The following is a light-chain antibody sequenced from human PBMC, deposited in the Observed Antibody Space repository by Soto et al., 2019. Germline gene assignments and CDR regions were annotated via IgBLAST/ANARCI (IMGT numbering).Light chain of an antibody. CDR2: EVS. V-gene: IGLV2-14*01. Sequence: QSALTQPASVSGSPGQSITISCTGTSSDVGGYNYVSWYQQHPGKAPKLMIYEVSNRPSGVSNRFSGSKSGTSGTLDITGLQTGDEADYYCASWDYSLTGEVFGGGTKLTVL. CDR1: SSDVGGYNY. J-gene: IGLJ2*01. CDR3: ASWDYSLTGEV.